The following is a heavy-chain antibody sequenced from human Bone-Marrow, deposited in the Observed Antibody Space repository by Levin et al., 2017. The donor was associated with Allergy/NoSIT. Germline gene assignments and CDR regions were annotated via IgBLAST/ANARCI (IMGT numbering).Heavy chain of an antibody. J-gene: IGHJ4*02. CDR2: ISSGGNDG. V-gene: IGHV3-30*03. CDR1: GLNFNNYG. Sequence: GGSLRLSCAVSGLNFNNYGMNWVRQAPGKGLEWVALISSGGNDGYYADSVRGRFTISRDNSKNTLYLQMNSLRPDDTAVYYCAARVFDYWGQGTLVTVSS. CDR3: AARVFDY.